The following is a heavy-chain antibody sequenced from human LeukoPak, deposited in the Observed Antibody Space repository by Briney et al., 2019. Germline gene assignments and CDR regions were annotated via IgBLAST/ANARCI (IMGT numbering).Heavy chain of an antibody. CDR1: GGSISSSSYY. J-gene: IGHJ4*02. CDR3: ARGRPGIAVAGPFDY. CDR2: IYYSGST. Sequence: PSETLSLTCTVSGGSISSSSYYWGWIRQPPGKGLEWIGSIYYSGSTYYNPSLKSRVTISVDTSKNQFSLKLSSVIAADTAVYYCARGRPGIAVAGPFDYWGQGTLVTVSS. D-gene: IGHD6-19*01. V-gene: IGHV4-39*07.